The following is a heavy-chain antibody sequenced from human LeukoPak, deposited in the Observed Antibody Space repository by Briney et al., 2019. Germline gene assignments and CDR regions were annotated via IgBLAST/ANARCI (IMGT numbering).Heavy chain of an antibody. CDR2: ISDDGSNK. V-gene: IGHV3-30*04. CDR3: ARDSVYGDYGITVSWFDP. CDR1: GFTFSSYI. D-gene: IGHD4-17*01. J-gene: IGHJ5*02. Sequence: GRSLRLSCAASGFTFSSYIIHWVRQAPGKGLEWVAVISDDGSNKYYADSVKGRFTISRDNSKNTLYLQMNSLRAEDTAVYYCARDSVYGDYGITVSWFDPWGQGTLVTVSS.